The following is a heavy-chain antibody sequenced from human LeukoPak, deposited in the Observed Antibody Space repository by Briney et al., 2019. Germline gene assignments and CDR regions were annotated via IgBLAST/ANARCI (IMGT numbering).Heavy chain of an antibody. D-gene: IGHD5-24*01. CDR3: ASRKKGMATAGFDY. J-gene: IGHJ4*02. Sequence: GESLKISCKGSGYIFTTYWIGWVRQMPGKGLEWMGIIYPGDSDTRYSPSFQGHVTISADSSSSTAYSQWSSLKTSDTAIYYCASRKKGMATAGFDYWGQGTLVTVSS. CDR2: IYPGDSDT. CDR1: GYIFTTYW. V-gene: IGHV5-51*01.